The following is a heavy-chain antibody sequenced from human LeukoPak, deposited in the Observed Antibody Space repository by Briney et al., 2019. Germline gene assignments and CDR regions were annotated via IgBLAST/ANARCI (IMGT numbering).Heavy chain of an antibody. V-gene: IGHV1-2*04. J-gene: IGHJ4*02. D-gene: IGHD5-24*01. Sequence: ASVKVSCKASGYTFTGYYMHWVRQAPGQGLEWMGWINPNSGGTNYAQKFQGWVTMTRDTSISTAYVELSRLRSDDTAVYYCARAAMNLDGYNWWYFDYWGQGTLVTVSS. CDR1: GYTFTGYY. CDR3: ARAAMNLDGYNWWYFDY. CDR2: INPNSGGT.